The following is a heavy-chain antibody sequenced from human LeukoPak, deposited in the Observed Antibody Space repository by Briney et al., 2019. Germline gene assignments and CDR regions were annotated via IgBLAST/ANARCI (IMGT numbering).Heavy chain of an antibody. J-gene: IGHJ4*02. CDR1: GFTFSSYE. D-gene: IGHD6-6*01. CDR3: ARGGEYSSSSCFDC. Sequence: GGSLRLSCAASGFTFSSYEMNWVRQAPGKGLEWVSYISSSGSTIYYADSVKGRFTISRDNAKNSLYLQMNSLRAEDTAVYYCARGGEYSSSSCFDCWGQGTLVTVSS. CDR2: ISSSGSTI. V-gene: IGHV3-48*03.